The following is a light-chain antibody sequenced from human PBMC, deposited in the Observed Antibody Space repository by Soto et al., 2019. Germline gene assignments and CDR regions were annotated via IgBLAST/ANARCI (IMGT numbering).Light chain of an antibody. V-gene: IGKV3-20*01. CDR2: DAS. J-gene: IGKJ1*01. Sequence: IVMTQSPAPLSVSPGERATLSCRASRGISSNLAWYQQKPGQAPRLLIYDASTRATGIPDRFSGSGSGTDFTLTISRLEPEDFAVYYCQQYGSSPRTFGQGTKVDIK. CDR1: RGISSN. CDR3: QQYGSSPRT.